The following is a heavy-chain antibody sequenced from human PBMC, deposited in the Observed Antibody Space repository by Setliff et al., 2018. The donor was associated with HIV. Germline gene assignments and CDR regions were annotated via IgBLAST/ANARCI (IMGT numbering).Heavy chain of an antibody. CDR1: DASITSSY. CDR3: ARFARDPTD. V-gene: IGHV4-59*08. CDR2: IYYSGDS. J-gene: IGHJ4*02. Sequence: SETLSLTCTVSDASITSSYWTWIRQSPGRGLEYLGYIYYSGDSNYSPSLKSRLSMSLDASTSQFSLRLNSLTAADTAMYYCARFARDPTDWGRGILVTVSS.